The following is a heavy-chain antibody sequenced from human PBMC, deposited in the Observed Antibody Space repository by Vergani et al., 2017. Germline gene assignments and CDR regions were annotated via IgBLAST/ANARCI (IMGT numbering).Heavy chain of an antibody. J-gene: IGHJ4*01. D-gene: IGHD3-10*01. V-gene: IGHV4-34*02. CDR3: AVQPRVNLVGGEIVTKKTFDY. Sequence: QVQLQQWGAGVVKPSGTLSLTCAVFGESFSSFYWSWIRQPPGKGLGWMGEINNDGHTNYNPSLESRVTVSRDTAKNQFSLNLMSVTAADTAMYYCAVQPRVNLVGGEIVTKKTFDYWSQGSLVTVSS. CDR1: GESFSSFY. CDR2: INNDGHT.